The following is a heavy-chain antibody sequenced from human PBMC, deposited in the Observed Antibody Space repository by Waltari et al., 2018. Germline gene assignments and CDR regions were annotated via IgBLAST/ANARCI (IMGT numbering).Heavy chain of an antibody. D-gene: IGHD5-18*01. CDR1: GFTFSSYE. V-gene: IGHV3-48*03. CDR2: IMIRGSTI. J-gene: IGHJ6*02. CDR3: ARDVDTAMVSLYDMDV. Sequence: EVQLVESGGGLVQPGGSLRLSCAASGFTFSSYEMNWVRPAPGKGLEWVSYIMIRGSTIYYADSVNGRFTISRDNAKNSLYLQMNSLRADDTAVYYCARDVDTAMVSLYDMDVWGQGTTVTVSS.